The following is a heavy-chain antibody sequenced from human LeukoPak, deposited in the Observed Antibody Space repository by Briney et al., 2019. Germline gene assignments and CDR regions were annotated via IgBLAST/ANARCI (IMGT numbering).Heavy chain of an antibody. Sequence: GGSLRLSCAGSGFTFSNFVIHWVRQAPGKGLEWVALIWYDGSNKYYADSVKGRFTISRDNSKNTLYLQMNSLRAEDTALYYCARVWAWGSGNYFDNWGQGTLVTVSS. V-gene: IGHV3-33*01. D-gene: IGHD7-27*01. CDR2: IWYDGSNK. J-gene: IGHJ4*02. CDR3: ARVWAWGSGNYFDN. CDR1: GFTFSNFV.